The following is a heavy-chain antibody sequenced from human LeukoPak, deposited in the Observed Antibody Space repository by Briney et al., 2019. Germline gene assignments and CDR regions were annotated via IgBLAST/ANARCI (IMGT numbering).Heavy chain of an antibody. V-gene: IGHV3-23*01. CDR2: ISGSGGST. J-gene: IGHJ4*02. D-gene: IGHD3-22*01. CDR1: GFTFSSYA. CDR3: AKAATYYYDSSGYPLLYFDY. Sequence: HPGGSLRLSCAASGFTFSSYAMSWVRQSPGKALEWVSAISGSGGSTYYADCVKGGFTLSRNNTKNTLYLQMHNLRAEDTAVYYCAKAATYYYDSSGYPLLYFDYWGQGTPVTVSS.